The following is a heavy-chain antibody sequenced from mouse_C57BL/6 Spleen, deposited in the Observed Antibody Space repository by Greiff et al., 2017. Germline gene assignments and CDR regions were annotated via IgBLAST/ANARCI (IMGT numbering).Heavy chain of an antibody. CDR2: IDPADSDT. J-gene: IGHJ4*01. Sequence: QVHLQQPGAELVMPGASVKLSCTASGYTFTSYWMNWVKQRPGQGLEWIGEIDPADSDTNYNQKFKGKSTLTVDKSSSTAYMQLSSLTPEDSAVYYCAVGYSNYDYYAMDYWGQGTSVTVSS. V-gene: IGHV1-69*01. D-gene: IGHD2-5*01. CDR1: GYTFTSYW. CDR3: AVGYSNYDYYAMDY.